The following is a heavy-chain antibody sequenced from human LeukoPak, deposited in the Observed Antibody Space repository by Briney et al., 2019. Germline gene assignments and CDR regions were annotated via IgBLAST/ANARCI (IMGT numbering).Heavy chain of an antibody. CDR2: ISAYNGNT. D-gene: IGHD3-22*01. CDR1: GYTFTSYG. CDR3: ARLPQGGYYYDSSGYYWFGY. V-gene: IGHV1-18*01. J-gene: IGHJ4*02. Sequence: ASVKVSCKASGYTFTSYGISWVRQAPGQGLEWMGWISAYNGNTNYAQKLQGRVTMTTDTSTSTAYMELRSLRSDDTAVYYCARLPQGGYYYDSSGYYWFGYWGQGTLVTVSS.